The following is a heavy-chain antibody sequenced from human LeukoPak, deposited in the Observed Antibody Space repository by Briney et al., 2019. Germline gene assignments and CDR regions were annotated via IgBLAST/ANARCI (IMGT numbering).Heavy chain of an antibody. D-gene: IGHD2-15*01. J-gene: IGHJ6*04. V-gene: IGHV3-21*01. CDR1: GFFLSRYT. Sequence: GGSLTLSCAASGFFLSRYTMNWVRQAPGKGLEWVSSVSSGSTYINYADSMKGRFTVSGDNAKNSLYLQMNSLRAEDTAVYYCARSVGYMDVWGKGTTVTVSS. CDR3: ARSVGYMDV. CDR2: VSSGSTYI.